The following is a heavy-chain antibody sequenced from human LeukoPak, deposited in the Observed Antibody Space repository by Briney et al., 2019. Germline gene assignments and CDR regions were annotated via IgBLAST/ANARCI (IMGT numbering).Heavy chain of an antibody. J-gene: IGHJ4*02. CDR3: ARIPRVGAHIDY. CDR2: IYYSGST. Sequence: SETLSLTCTVSGGSISSSSYYWGWIRQPPGKGLEWTGSIYYSGSTYYNPSLKSRVTISVDTSKNQFSLKLSSVTAADTAVYYCARIPRVGAHIDYWGQGTLVTVSS. D-gene: IGHD1-26*01. V-gene: IGHV4-39*07. CDR1: GGSISSSSYY.